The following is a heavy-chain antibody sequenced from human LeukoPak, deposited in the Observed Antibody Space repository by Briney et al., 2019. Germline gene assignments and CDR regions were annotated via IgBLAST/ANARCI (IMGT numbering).Heavy chain of an antibody. CDR2: ISSSGSTI. CDR3: ARGHSSSAFDY. D-gene: IGHD6-13*01. J-gene: IGHJ4*02. Sequence: GGSLRLSCAASGFTFSSYEMNWVRQAPGKGLEWVSYISSSGSTIYYADSVKGRFTISRDNAKNSLYLQMNSLRAEDTAVYYCARGHSSSAFDYWGQGTLVTISS. V-gene: IGHV3-48*03. CDR1: GFTFSSYE.